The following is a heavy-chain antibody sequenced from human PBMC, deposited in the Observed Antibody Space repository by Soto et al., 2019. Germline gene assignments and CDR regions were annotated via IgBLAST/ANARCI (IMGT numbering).Heavy chain of an antibody. J-gene: IGHJ4*02. CDR3: ATSRRHIVVVTAIS. CDR1: GDSFTSYW. V-gene: IGHV5-51*01. Sequence: PGESLKISCKCSGDSFTSYWIVLVRQMPGKGLEWMGIIYPGDSDTRYSPSFQGQVTISADKSISTAYLQWSSLKASDTAMYYCATSRRHIVVVTAISWGQGTLVTVSS. D-gene: IGHD2-21*02. CDR2: IYPGDSDT.